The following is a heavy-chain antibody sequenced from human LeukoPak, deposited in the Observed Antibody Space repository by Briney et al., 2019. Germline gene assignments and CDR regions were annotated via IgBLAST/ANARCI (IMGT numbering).Heavy chain of an antibody. CDR3: ARGASGVYTVTTSWFDP. J-gene: IGHJ5*02. D-gene: IGHD4-17*01. CDR2: INPNSGGT. CDR1: GYTFTGYY. V-gene: IGHV1-2*02. Sequence: ASVKVSCKAPGYTFTGYYMHWVPQGLRQGLEWMGWINPNSGGTNYAQKFQGRVTMTRDTSISTAYMELSRLRSDDTAVYYCARGASGVYTVTTSWFDPWGQGTLVTVSS.